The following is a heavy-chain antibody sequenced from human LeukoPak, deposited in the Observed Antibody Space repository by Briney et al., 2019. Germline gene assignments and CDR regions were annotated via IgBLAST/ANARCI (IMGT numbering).Heavy chain of an antibody. J-gene: IGHJ6*02. CDR3: ARVLISNYYGMDV. V-gene: IGHV4-30-2*05. CDR2: IYYSGST. CDR1: GGSVSSGTYS. D-gene: IGHD3-10*01. Sequence: SETLSLTCAVSGGSVSSGTYSWSWIRLPPGKGLEWIGYIYYSGSTYYNPSLKCRVTISVDTSKNQFSLKLSSVTAADTAVYYCARVLISNYYGMDVWGQGTTVTVSS.